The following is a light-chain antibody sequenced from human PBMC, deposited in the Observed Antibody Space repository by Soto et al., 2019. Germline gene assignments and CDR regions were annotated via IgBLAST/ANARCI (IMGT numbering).Light chain of an antibody. CDR2: GTS. CDR3: QQYGSSPRT. Sequence: EIVLTQSPATLSLSPGERATLSCRASQSVGSYLGWYQQKPGQAPRLLMYGTSTRATGTPDRFSGSGSGTDFTLTISSLEPEDVAVYYCQQYGSSPRTFGQGTKVEVK. J-gene: IGKJ1*01. CDR1: QSVGSY. V-gene: IGKV3-20*01.